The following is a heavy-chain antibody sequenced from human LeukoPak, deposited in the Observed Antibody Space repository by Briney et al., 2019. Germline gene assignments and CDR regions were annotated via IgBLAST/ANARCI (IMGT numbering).Heavy chain of an antibody. D-gene: IGHD3-22*01. V-gene: IGHV7-4-1*02. CDR3: ASCNDSSGYFAY. CDR1: GYTFTDYA. J-gene: IGHJ4*02. CDR2: VNTNTGNP. Sequence: ASVKVSCKPFGYTFTDYAINWVRQAPGQGLEYMGWVNTNTGNPTYAQGFTGRFVFSSDSSVSTAYLQITSLKADDSAIYFCASCNDSSGYFAYWGQGTLVTVSS.